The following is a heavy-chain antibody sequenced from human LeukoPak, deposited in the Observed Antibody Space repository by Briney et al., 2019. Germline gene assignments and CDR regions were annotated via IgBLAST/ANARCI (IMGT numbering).Heavy chain of an antibody. Sequence: SETLSLTCTVSGGSISSYYWSWIRQPAGKGLEWIGRIYTSGSTNYNPSLKSRVTMSVDTSKNQFSLKLSSVTAADTAVYYCARDIGPSHDILTGYYAFDYWGQGTLVTVSS. D-gene: IGHD3-9*01. CDR2: IYTSGST. CDR3: ARDIGPSHDILTGYYAFDY. CDR1: GGSISSYY. V-gene: IGHV4-4*07. J-gene: IGHJ4*02.